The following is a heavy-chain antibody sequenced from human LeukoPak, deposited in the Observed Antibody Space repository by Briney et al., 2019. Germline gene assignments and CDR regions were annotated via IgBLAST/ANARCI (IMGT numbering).Heavy chain of an antibody. Sequence: TSQTLSLTGTVSGGSISSGGYYWSWIRHHPGKGLEWIGYIYYSGSTYYNPSLKSRVTISVDTSKNQFSLKLSSVTAADTAVYYCASGYCSSTSCYTAVWGQGTTVTVSS. CDR1: GGSISSGGYY. D-gene: IGHD2-2*02. CDR2: IYYSGST. V-gene: IGHV4-31*03. J-gene: IGHJ6*02. CDR3: ASGYCSSTSCYTAV.